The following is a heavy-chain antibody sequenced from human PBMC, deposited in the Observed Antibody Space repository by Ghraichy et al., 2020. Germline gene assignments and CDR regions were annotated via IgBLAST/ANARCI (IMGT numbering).Heavy chain of an antibody. D-gene: IGHD2-15*01. Sequence: GGSLRLSCAASGFSFSAYSMHWVRQAPGKGLEYVSAISRDGSSTYYADSVKGRFIISRDNAKNTLFLQMGSLRVEDMAVYHCAKVQCGSCANPPAYDAFDIWGQGTMVTVSS. CDR3: AKVQCGSCANPPAYDAFDI. CDR2: ISRDGSST. V-gene: IGHV3-64*02. J-gene: IGHJ3*02. CDR1: GFSFSAYS.